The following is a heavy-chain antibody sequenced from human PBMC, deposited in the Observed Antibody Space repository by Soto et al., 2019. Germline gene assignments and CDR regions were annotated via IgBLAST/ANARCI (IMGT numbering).Heavy chain of an antibody. D-gene: IGHD4-17*01. V-gene: IGHV3-23*01. J-gene: IGHJ4*02. CDR2: ISGSGGST. Sequence: GGSLRLSCAASGFTFSSYAMSWVRQAPGKGLEWVSAISGSGGSTYYADSVKGRFTISRDNSKNMLYLQMNSLRAEDTPAYYCAKYDYEAPDYWGQGTLVTVSS. CDR1: GFTFSSYA. CDR3: AKYDYEAPDY.